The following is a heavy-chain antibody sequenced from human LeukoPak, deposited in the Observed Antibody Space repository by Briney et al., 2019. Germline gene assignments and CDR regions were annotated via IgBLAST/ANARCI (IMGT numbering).Heavy chain of an antibody. CDR1: GYTFTSYA. J-gene: IGHJ4*02. V-gene: IGHV1-3*01. D-gene: IGHD6-13*01. CDR2: INAGNGNT. Sequence: GASVKVSCKASGYTFTSYAIHWVRQAPGQRLEWMGWINAGNGNTKYSQKFQGRVTITRDTSASTAYMELSSLRSEDTAVYYCARGRNGGSSWSKYFDYWGQGTLVTVSS. CDR3: ARGRNGGSSWSKYFDY.